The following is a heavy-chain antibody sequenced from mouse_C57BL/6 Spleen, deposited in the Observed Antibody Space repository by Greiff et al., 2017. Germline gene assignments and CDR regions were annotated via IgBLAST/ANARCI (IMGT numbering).Heavy chain of an antibody. CDR2: INPSSGNT. J-gene: IGHJ2*01. CDR3: ARGYYCDY. Sequence: QVQLMQSGAELARPGASVKMSCKASGYTFTSYTMHWVKQRPGQGLEWIGYINPSSGNTKYNQKFKDKATLTADKSSSPAYMQLSSLATEASSVYYSARGYYCDYWGQGTTVTVSS. V-gene: IGHV1-4*01. CDR1: GYTFTSYT.